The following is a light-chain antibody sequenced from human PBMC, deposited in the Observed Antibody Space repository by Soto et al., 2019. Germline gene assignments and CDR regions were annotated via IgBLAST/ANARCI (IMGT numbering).Light chain of an antibody. CDR1: SSNIGNNY. CDR2: DNN. J-gene: IGLJ2*01. Sequence: QSVLTQSPSVSAAPGQKVTISCSGSSSNIGNNYVSWYQQLPGTAPKLLIYDNNKRPSGIPDRFSGSKSGTSGTLDITGLQTGDEADYYCCSYAGRSTWDVVFGGGTKVTVL. V-gene: IGLV1-51*01. CDR3: CSYAGRSTWDVV.